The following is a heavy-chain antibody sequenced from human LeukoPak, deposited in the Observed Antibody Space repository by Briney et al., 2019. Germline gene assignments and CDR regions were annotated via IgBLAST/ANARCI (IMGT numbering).Heavy chain of an antibody. CDR1: GFTVSSNY. CDR3: AKDLSLGY. J-gene: IGHJ4*02. CDR2: ITYDGGTK. V-gene: IGHV3-30*18. Sequence: PGGSLRLSCAASGFTVSSNYMSWVRQAPGKGLEWVAVITYDGGTKYYADPVKGRFTISRDNSKNTLYLQMNSLRTEDTAVYYCAKDLSLGYWGQGTLVTVSS.